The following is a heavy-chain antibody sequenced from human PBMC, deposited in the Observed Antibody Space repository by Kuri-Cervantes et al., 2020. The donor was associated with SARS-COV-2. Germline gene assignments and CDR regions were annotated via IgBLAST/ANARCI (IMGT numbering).Heavy chain of an antibody. Sequence: SETLSLTCTVSGGSISSGSYYWSWIRQPAGKGLEWIGRIYTSGSTNYNPSLKSRVTISVDTSKNQFSLKLSSVTAADTAVYYCARGSVGAIFGVVTHYYYMDVWGKGTTVTFSS. D-gene: IGHD3-3*01. CDR1: GGSISSGSYY. CDR2: IYTSGST. J-gene: IGHJ6*03. CDR3: ARGSVGAIFGVVTHYYYMDV. V-gene: IGHV4-61*02.